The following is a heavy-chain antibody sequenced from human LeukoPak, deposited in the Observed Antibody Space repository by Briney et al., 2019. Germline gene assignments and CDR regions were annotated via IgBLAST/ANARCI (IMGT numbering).Heavy chain of an antibody. CDR1: GFTFSSYA. CDR2: ISGSGGST. J-gene: IGHJ4*02. D-gene: IGHD2-2*01. CDR3: AKDLAVVVPAAPFDY. V-gene: IGHV3-23*01. Sequence: GGSLRLSCAASGFTFSSYAMSWVRQAPGKGLEWVSAISGSGGSTYYADSVKGRFTISRDNSKNTLYLQMNSLSAEDTAVYYRAKDLAVVVPAAPFDYWGQGTLVTVSS.